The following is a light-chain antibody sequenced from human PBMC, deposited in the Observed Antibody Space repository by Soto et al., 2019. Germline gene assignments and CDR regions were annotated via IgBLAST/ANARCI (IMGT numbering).Light chain of an antibody. Sequence: ALYPTPAPPSFSLGDNATPSGRVSQGVSSNSLAWYQQKPGQAPRLLIYGASSRATGIPDRFSGSGSGTDFTLTINRLEPEDVAVYCCQQYGGSLPTFCQGTKVDI. CDR1: QGVSSNS. CDR3: QQYGGSLPT. J-gene: IGKJ1*01. CDR2: GAS. V-gene: IGKV3-20*01.